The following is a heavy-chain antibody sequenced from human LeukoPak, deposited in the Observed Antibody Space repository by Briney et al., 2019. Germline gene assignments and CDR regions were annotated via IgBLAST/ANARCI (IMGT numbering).Heavy chain of an antibody. D-gene: IGHD3-22*01. Sequence: SETLSLTCAVYGGSFSSYYWSWIRQPPGKGLEWIGNIYYSGSTNYNPSLKSRVTISVDTSKNQFSLKLSAVTAADTAVYYCTRGSIAYYYMDVWGKGTTVTISS. CDR2: IYYSGST. CDR1: GGSFSSYY. J-gene: IGHJ6*03. CDR3: TRGSIAYYYMDV. V-gene: IGHV4-59*01.